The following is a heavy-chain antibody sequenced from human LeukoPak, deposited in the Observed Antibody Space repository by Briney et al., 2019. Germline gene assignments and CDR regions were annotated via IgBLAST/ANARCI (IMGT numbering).Heavy chain of an antibody. Sequence: GESLKISCKGSGYSFTSYWIGWVRQMPGKGLEWVGIIYPGDSDTRYSPSFQGQVTISADKSISTAYLQWSSLKASDTAMYYCARSLVVVVPAATRARYYYYGMDVWGQGTTVTVSS. CDR3: ARSLVVVVPAATRARYYYYGMDV. CDR2: IYPGDSDT. CDR1: GYSFTSYW. V-gene: IGHV5-51*01. D-gene: IGHD2-2*01. J-gene: IGHJ6*02.